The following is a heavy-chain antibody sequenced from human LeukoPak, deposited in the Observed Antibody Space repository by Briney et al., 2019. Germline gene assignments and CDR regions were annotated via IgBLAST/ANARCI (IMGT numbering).Heavy chain of an antibody. V-gene: IGHV4-59*11. CDR2: IYYRGRT. J-gene: IGHJ4*02. CDR1: GGSISSHY. Sequence: PSVTLSLTCTVSGGSISSHYWSWIRQPPGKGREGMGYIYYRGRTNYNPSLKSRVTISVDTSKTQSSLKLSSVTAADTAVYYCARDMSSSSSYWGQGTLVTVSS. CDR3: ARDMSSSSSY. D-gene: IGHD6-6*01.